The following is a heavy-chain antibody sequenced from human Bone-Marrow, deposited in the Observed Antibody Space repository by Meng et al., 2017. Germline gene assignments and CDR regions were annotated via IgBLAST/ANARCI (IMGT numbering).Heavy chain of an antibody. D-gene: IGHD1-14*01. CDR2: INPNSGGT. CDR3: ARALPSPRTADHPEYGMDV. V-gene: IGHV1-2*06. J-gene: IGHJ6*02. Sequence: ASVKVSCKASGYTFTGYYMHWVRQAPGQGLEWMGRINPNSGGTNYAQKFQGRVTMTRDTSISTAYMELSRQRSDDTAVYYCARALPSPRTADHPEYGMDVWGQGTTVTVSS. CDR1: GYTFTGYY.